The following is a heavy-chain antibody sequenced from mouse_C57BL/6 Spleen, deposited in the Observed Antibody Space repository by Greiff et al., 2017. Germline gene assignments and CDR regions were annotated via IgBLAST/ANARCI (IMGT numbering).Heavy chain of an antibody. CDR1: GYTFTDYE. CDR3: TRSEGYYGSSYDYYAMDY. Sequence: VQLQESGAELVRPGASVTLSCKASGYTFTDYEMHWVKQTPVHGLEWIGAIDPETGGTAYNQKFKGKAILTADKSSSTAYMELRSLTSEDSAVXYCTRSEGYYGSSYDYYAMDYWGQGTSVTVSS. J-gene: IGHJ4*01. D-gene: IGHD1-1*01. CDR2: IDPETGGT. V-gene: IGHV1-15*01.